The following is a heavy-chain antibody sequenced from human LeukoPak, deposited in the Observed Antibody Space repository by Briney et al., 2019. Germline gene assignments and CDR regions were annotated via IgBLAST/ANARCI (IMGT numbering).Heavy chain of an antibody. V-gene: IGHV1-18*01. D-gene: IGHD2-21*02. CDR3: ARDYCTRGGDCYKEDLFDP. CDR2: ISPYDGDT. J-gene: IGHJ5*02. Sequence: ASVKVSCKASGYTLTSYGLSWVRQAPGQGLEWMAWISPYDGDTNYAQNFEGRVTMTTETSTSTAYMELRSLRSDDTAIYYCARDYCTRGGDCYKEDLFDPWGQGTLVTVSS. CDR1: GYTLTSYG.